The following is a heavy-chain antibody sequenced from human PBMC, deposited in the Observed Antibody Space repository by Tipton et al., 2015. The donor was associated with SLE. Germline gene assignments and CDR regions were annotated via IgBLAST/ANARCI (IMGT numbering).Heavy chain of an antibody. CDR3: AREEARCTFDI. CDR1: GGSISSYY. J-gene: IGHJ3*02. V-gene: IGHV4-59*01. D-gene: IGHD2-15*01. Sequence: LRLSCTVSGGSISSYYWSWIRQPPGKGLEWIGYIYYSGSTNYNPSLKSRVTISVDTSKNQFSLKLSSVTAADTAVYYCAREEARCTFDIWGQGTMVTVSS. CDR2: IYYSGST.